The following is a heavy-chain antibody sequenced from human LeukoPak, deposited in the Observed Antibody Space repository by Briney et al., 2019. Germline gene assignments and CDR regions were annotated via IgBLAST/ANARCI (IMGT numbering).Heavy chain of an antibody. CDR1: GVTLNSYV. V-gene: IGHV3-30*02. J-gene: IGHJ4*02. Sequence: GGSLRLSCAASGVTLNSYVMHWVRQARGKGLEWVARIHSDGSNQYYVDSVKGRFIISRDSSKSTLYLQMHSLRLEDTAVYYCVKEPVRAVTGNAFDYWGLGALVTVSS. CDR2: IHSDGSNQ. CDR3: VKEPVRAVTGNAFDY. D-gene: IGHD6-19*01.